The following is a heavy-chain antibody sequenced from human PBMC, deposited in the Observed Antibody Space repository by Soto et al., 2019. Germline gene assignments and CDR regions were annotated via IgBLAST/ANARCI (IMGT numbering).Heavy chain of an antibody. CDR2: IYYSGST. CDR3: ARRWKQLWWFDP. Sequence: PSETLSLTCTVSGGSISSSSYYWVWIRQPPGKGLEWIGSIYYSGSTYYNPSLKSRVTISVDTSKNQFSLKLSSVTAADTAVYYCARRWKQLWWFDPWGQGTLVTVSS. D-gene: IGHD6-6*01. CDR1: GGSISSSSYY. J-gene: IGHJ5*02. V-gene: IGHV4-39*01.